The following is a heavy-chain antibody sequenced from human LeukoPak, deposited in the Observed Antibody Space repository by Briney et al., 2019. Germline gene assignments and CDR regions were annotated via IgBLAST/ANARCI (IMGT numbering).Heavy chain of an antibody. D-gene: IGHD4-17*01. CDR1: VFTVTANS. CDR2: VSSGGDA. Sequence: GGSLRLSCAASVFTVTANSMNWVRQAPGKGLEWVSRVSSGGDAFYADSVKGRFTISRDTSKNTVFLQMDSLRAEDTAVYYCAKFGDRMPDAFDIWGQGTTVTVAA. V-gene: IGHV3-53*01. J-gene: IGHJ3*02. CDR3: AKFGDRMPDAFDI.